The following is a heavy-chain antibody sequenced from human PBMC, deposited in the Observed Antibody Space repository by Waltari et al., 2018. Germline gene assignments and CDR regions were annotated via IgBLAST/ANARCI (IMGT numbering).Heavy chain of an antibody. CDR2: ITRSSKYK. CDR3: ARVGPPYCGGDCYPESY. V-gene: IGHV3-21*01. CDR1: GVTFRIYT. D-gene: IGHD2-21*01. Sequence: EVQLVESGGGLVKPGGSLRLSCAAFGVTFRIYTMKWVRQSTGKGLELVSAITRSSKYKYYADALKGRFTISRDNGRNSLYLEMNSLRAEDTAVYYCARVGPPYCGGDCYPESYWGQGTLVTVSS. J-gene: IGHJ4*02.